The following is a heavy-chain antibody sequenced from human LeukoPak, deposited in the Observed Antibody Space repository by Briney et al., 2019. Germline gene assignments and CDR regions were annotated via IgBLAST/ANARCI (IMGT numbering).Heavy chain of an antibody. CDR3: ARVRFVEFFDY. J-gene: IGHJ4*02. Sequence: PGGSLRLSCAASGFTVSNSYMSWVRQTPGKGLEWISVIYGEGSGGSTYYAESMKGRFTISRDNSKNTVYLQMNSLGAEDTAVYFCARVRFVEFFDYWGQGTLVTVSS. CDR2: IYGEGSGGST. D-gene: IGHD3-3*01. V-gene: IGHV3-53*01. CDR1: GFTVSNSY.